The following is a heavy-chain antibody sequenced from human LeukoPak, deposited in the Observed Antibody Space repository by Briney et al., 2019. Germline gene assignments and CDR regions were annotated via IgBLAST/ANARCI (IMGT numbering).Heavy chain of an antibody. D-gene: IGHD5-12*01. V-gene: IGHV3-15*01. CDR3: TTGGYGGQFDY. J-gene: IGHJ4*02. CDR1: EFAFSNAW. CDR2: IKSKTDGGTT. Sequence: GGFLRLSCAASEFAFSNAWMSWVRQAPGKGLEWVGRIKSKTDGGTTDYAAPVKGRFTISRDDSKNTLYLQMNSLKTEDTAVYYCTTGGYGGQFDYWGQGTLVTVSS.